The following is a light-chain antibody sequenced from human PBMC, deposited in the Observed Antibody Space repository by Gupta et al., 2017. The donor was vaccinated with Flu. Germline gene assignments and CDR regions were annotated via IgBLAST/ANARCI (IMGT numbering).Light chain of an antibody. J-gene: IGLJ3*02. CDR3: QAYDSDNQV. V-gene: IGLV6-57*03. Sequence: FILIQSHSVSESPGETVSISCIRSGGNFARHFLQWYQQRPGRAPTSMIYENDQRPSGVPDRFSGSIDYSSNSAALTISGLKTEDGDDYYCQAYDSDNQVFGGGTKLTVL. CDR1: GGNFARHF. CDR2: END.